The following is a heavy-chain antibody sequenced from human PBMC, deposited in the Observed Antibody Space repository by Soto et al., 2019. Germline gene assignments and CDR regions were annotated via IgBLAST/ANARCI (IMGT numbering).Heavy chain of an antibody. Sequence: ETLSLTCTVSGGSISSSSYYWGWIRQPPGKGLEWIGSIYYSGSTYYNPSLKSRVTISVDTSKNQFSLKLSSVTAADTAVYYCASFGVVIDDFDYWGQGTLVTVSS. CDR2: IYYSGST. D-gene: IGHD3-3*01. J-gene: IGHJ4*02. CDR1: GGSISSSSYY. CDR3: ASFGVVIDDFDY. V-gene: IGHV4-39*01.